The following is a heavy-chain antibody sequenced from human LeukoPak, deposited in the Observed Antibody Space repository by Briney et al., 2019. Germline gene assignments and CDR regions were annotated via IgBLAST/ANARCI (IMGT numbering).Heavy chain of an antibody. J-gene: IGHJ6*02. D-gene: IGHD2-8*02. Sequence: NPSGTLSLTCTVSRDSINRNNYYWGWVRQPPGKGLEWIGSITYSGTTYYSTSLKSRVTISLDTSKTHFSLKLNSVTAADTAVYYCATLTESVGWNYYYGMDVWGQGTTVIVSS. CDR2: ITYSGTT. V-gene: IGHV4-39*02. CDR1: RDSINRNNYY. CDR3: ATLTESVGWNYYYGMDV.